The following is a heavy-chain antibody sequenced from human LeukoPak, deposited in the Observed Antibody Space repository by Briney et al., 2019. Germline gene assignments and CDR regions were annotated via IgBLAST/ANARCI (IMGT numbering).Heavy chain of an antibody. J-gene: IGHJ4*02. D-gene: IGHD1-26*01. Sequence: PSETLSLTCAVYGGSFSGYYWSWIRQPPGKGLEWIGEINHSGSTNYNPSLKSRVTISVDASKNQSSLKLSSVTAADTAVYYCARGPGFGGSYRFDYWGQGTLVTVSS. CDR3: ARGPGFGGSYRFDY. CDR2: INHSGST. CDR1: GGSFSGYY. V-gene: IGHV4-34*01.